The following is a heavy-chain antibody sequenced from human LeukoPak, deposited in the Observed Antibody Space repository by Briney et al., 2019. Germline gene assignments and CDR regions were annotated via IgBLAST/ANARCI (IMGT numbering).Heavy chain of an antibody. CDR1: GYTFNSYD. D-gene: IGHD5-24*01. V-gene: IGHV1-8*01. J-gene: IGHJ4*02. CDR3: ARVDREMATNFDY. CDR2: MNPNSGNT. Sequence: ASVKVSCKASGYTFNSYDINWVRQATGQGLEWMGWMNPNSGNTGYAQKFQGRVTMTRNTSISTAYMELSSLRSEDTAVYYCARVDREMATNFDYWGQGTLVTVSS.